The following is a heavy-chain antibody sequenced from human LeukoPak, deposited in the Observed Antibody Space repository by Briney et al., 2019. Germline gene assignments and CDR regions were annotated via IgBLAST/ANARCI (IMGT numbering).Heavy chain of an antibody. V-gene: IGHV3-30*02. D-gene: IGHD5-12*01. CDR2: IRYDESNK. CDR1: GFTFSNYD. CDR3: AKAADYAFDI. Sequence: GGSLRLSCAASGFTFSNYDMHWVRQAPGKGLEWVAFIRYDESNKYHADSVKGRFTISRDNSKSTLYLQMNSLRAEDTAVYYCAKAADYAFDIWGQGTMVTVSS. J-gene: IGHJ3*02.